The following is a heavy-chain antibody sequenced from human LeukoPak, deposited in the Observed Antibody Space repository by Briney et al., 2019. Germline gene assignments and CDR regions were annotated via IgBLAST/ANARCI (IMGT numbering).Heavy chain of an antibody. CDR2: ISGSGGST. CDR1: GFTFSSYA. Sequence: PGGSLRLSCAASGFTFSSYAMSWVRQAPGKGLEWFSAISGSGGSTYYADSVKGRFTISRDNSKNTLYLQMNSLRAEDTAVYYCAKDLLKFDSLLSPFDYWGQGTLVTVSS. J-gene: IGHJ4*02. CDR3: AKDLLKFDSLLSPFDY. V-gene: IGHV3-23*01. D-gene: IGHD3-9*01.